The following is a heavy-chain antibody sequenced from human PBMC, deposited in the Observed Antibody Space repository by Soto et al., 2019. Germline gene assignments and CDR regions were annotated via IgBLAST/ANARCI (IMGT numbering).Heavy chain of an antibody. CDR2: ISNDGSDK. D-gene: IGHD2-2*01. CDR1: GFTFRSYG. Sequence: QVQVVESGGGVVQPGRSLRLSCSTSGFTFRSYGMHWVRQAPGKGLEWVALISNDGSDKYYADSVKGRFTISRDNSKSTLYLQMNSLRGDDTAVYYCGAGQYFTDYWGKGTLVTVSS. J-gene: IGHJ4*02. CDR3: GAGQYFTDY. V-gene: IGHV3-30*03.